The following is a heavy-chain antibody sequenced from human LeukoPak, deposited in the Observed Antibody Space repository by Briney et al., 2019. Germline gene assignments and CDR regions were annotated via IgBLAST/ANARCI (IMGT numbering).Heavy chain of an antibody. CDR3: ARDPRWHYFDY. J-gene: IGHJ4*02. CDR2: INHSGST. V-gene: IGHV4-34*01. D-gene: IGHD6-13*01. Sequence: SETLSLTCAVYGGSFSGYYWSWIRQPPGKGLEWIGEINHSGSTNYNPSLKSRVTISVDTSKNQFSLKLSSVTAADTAVYYCARDPRWHYFDYWGQGTLVTVSS. CDR1: GGSFSGYY.